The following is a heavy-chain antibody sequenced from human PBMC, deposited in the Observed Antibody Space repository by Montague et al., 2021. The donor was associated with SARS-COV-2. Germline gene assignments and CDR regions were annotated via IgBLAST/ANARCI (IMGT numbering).Heavy chain of an antibody. J-gene: IGHJ3*02. CDR1: GASVGSSD. Sequence: SETLSLTCTVSGASVGSSDWGWIRQSPGKGLEWIGYFYSVGSTDYNPSLKSRATISRDTSKNQFSLMVRSVTAADTAVYYCARETMTAGAFDIWGQGTMVTVSS. D-gene: IGHD6-13*01. V-gene: IGHV4-59*02. CDR2: FYSVGST. CDR3: ARETMTAGAFDI.